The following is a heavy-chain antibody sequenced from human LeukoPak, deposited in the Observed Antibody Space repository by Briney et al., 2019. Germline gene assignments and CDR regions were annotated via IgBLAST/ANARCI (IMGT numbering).Heavy chain of an antibody. CDR1: GFTFSSYS. Sequence: PGGSLRLSCAASGFTFSSYSMNWVRQAPGKGLEWVSYISSSSSTIYYADSEKGRFTISRDNSNNMVCLQMNSLRAEDTAVYYCVKDLVGYDSSNYRDCWGQGTLVTVSS. CDR2: ISSSSSTI. V-gene: IGHV3-48*01. J-gene: IGHJ4*02. CDR3: VKDLVGYDSSNYRDC. D-gene: IGHD3-22*01.